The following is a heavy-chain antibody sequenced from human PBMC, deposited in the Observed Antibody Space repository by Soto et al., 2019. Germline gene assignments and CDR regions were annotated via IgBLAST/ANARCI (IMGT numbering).Heavy chain of an antibody. V-gene: IGHV3-15*07. Sequence: EVQLVESGGGVVKPGGSLRLSCAASGFTFSRAWVNWVRLAPGKGLEWVGRIRSKADGGTTDYTAPVEGRFTVSRDDSKNTAYLQMNSLKTEDTAVYYRTTVSLHFWWGTFDIWGLGTMVTVSS. J-gene: IGHJ3*02. CDR1: GFTFSRAW. CDR3: TTVSLHFWWGTFDI. CDR2: IRSKADGGTT. D-gene: IGHD2-8*02.